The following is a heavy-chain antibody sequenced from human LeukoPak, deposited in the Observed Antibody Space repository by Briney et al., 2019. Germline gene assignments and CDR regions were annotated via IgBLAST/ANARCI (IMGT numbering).Heavy chain of an antibody. CDR1: GFPLSCYR. CDR2: ISSSGSAI. J-gene: IGHJ4*02. Sequence: PGGSLRLSCGASGFPLSCYRINWVRQAPGKGLEWVSYISSSGSAIYYVDSVKGRFTVSRDNAKNSLFLQMNSPRAEDTAVYYCVRVKGSYFDYWGQGALVTVSS. V-gene: IGHV3-48*01. CDR3: VRVKGSYFDY. D-gene: IGHD2-15*01.